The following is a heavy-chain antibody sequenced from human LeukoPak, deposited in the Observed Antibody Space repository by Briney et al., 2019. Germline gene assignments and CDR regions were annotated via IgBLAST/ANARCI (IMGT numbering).Heavy chain of an antibody. CDR2: IWHDGSHK. D-gene: IGHD3-10*01. J-gene: IGHJ4*02. CDR3: AREFFGSGSYPDF. CDR1: GFAFNTYA. V-gene: IGHV3-33*01. Sequence: QAGGSLRLSCAASGFAFNTYAMHWVRQAPGQGLEWVALIWHDGSHKFYSNSVRGQFTISRDNSKNTVSLQMNNLRPEDTAVYYCAREFFGSGSYPDFWGQGTLVTVSS.